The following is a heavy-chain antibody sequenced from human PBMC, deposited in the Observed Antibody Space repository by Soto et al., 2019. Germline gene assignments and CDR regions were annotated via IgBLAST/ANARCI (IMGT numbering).Heavy chain of an antibody. J-gene: IGHJ4*02. CDR1: GFTFNYYD. V-gene: IGHV3-23*01. D-gene: IGHD3-16*02. CDR3: ATSSERLSLATLGGLIPLGFEY. Sequence: EAQLLESGGGLVQPGGSLRLSCVASGFTFNYYDVSWVRRPPGKGLEWVSTISDTGGDTYYGDSVKGRFSISRDKSRSTVFMQMQSLRVDDTALYYCATSSERLSLATLGGLIPLGFEYWGQGILVTVSS. CDR2: ISDTGGDT.